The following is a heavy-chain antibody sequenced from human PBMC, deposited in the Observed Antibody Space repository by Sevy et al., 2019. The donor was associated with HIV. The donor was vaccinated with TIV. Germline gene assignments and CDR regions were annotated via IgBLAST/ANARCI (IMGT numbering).Heavy chain of an antibody. CDR1: GDSLSNSGYY. D-gene: IGHD4-17*01. V-gene: IGHV4-39*01. CDR3: ARFPYGDYVDYFDY. J-gene: IGHJ4*02. CDR2: IYYSGST. Sequence: SETLSLTCTVSGDSLSNSGYYWGWIRQPPGQGLEWIGNIYYSGSTHYHPSLKSRVTVSIDTSKNQFSLKLSSVTAADTAVYFCARFPYGDYVDYFDYWGQGTLVTVSS.